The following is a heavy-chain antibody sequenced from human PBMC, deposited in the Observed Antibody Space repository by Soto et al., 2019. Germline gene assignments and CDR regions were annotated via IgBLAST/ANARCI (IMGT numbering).Heavy chain of an antibody. J-gene: IGHJ3*02. D-gene: IGHD6-19*01. CDR2: ISSSSSYI. CDR3: ARDQYSSGVNGAFDI. Sequence: GGSLRLSCAASGFTFSSYSMNWVRQAPGKGLEWVSSISSSSSYIYYADSVKGRFTISRDNAKNSLYLQMNSLRAEDTAVYYCARDQYSSGVNGAFDIWGQGTMVTVSS. CDR1: GFTFSSYS. V-gene: IGHV3-21*01.